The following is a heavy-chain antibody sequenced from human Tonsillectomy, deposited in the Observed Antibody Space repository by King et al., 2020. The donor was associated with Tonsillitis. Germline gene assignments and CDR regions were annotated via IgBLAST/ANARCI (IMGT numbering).Heavy chain of an antibody. D-gene: IGHD6-19*01. J-gene: IGHJ5*02. CDR2: IYYSGST. Sequence: QLQESGPGLVKPSQTLSLTCTVSGGSISSDDYYWNWIRQPPGKGLEWIGYIYYSGSTYYNPSLKSRVTISVDTSKNQFSLKLNSVTAADTAVYFCTSSGWRSWFDPWSQGTLVTVSS. CDR1: GGSISSDDYY. CDR3: TSSGWRSWFDP. V-gene: IGHV4-30-4*01.